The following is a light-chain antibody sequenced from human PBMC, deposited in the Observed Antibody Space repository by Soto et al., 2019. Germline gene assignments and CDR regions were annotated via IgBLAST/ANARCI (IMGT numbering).Light chain of an antibody. J-gene: IGKJ4*01. CDR3: QQLNGYLELT. CDR2: DAS. Sequence: DIETTQSPSTLSSSVVYIFTITFLSSQGISTYLAWYQQKLGKAPKLLIYDASTLQSGVPSRFSGSRSGTEFTLTISSLQPEDFATYYCQQLNGYLELTFGGGTKVEI. CDR1: QGISTY. V-gene: IGKV1-9*01.